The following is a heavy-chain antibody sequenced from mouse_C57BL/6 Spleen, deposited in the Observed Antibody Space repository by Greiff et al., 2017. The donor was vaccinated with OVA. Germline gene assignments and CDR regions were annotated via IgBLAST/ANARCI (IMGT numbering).Heavy chain of an antibody. V-gene: IGHV1-76*01. J-gene: IGHJ3*01. CDR3: ARSDDGYYPAWFAY. CDR2: IYPGSGNT. CDR1: GYTFTDYY. Sequence: QVQLQQSGAELVRPGASVKLSCKASGYTFTDYYINWVKQRPGQGLEWIARIYPGSGNTYYNEKFKGKATLTAEKSSSTAYMQLSSLTSEDSAVYFCARSDDGYYPAWFAYWGQGTLVTVSA. D-gene: IGHD2-3*01.